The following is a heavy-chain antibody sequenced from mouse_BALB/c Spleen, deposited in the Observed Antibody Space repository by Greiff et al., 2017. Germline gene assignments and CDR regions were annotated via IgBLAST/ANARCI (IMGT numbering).Heavy chain of an antibody. V-gene: IGHV7-1*02. J-gene: IGHJ3*01. CDR3: ARDDRYDGFAY. CDR1: GFTFSDFY. Sequence: EVKVVESGGGLVQPGGSLRLSCATSGFTFSDFYMEWVRQPPGKRLEWIAASRNKANDYTTEYSASVKGRFIVSRDTSQSILYLQMNPLRAEDTAIYYCARDDRYDGFAYWGQGTLVTVSA. D-gene: IGHD2-14*01. CDR2: SRNKANDYTT.